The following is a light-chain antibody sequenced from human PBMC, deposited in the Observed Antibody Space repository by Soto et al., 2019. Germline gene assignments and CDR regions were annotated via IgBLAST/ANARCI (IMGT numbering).Light chain of an antibody. CDR3: QHYGNSPYT. J-gene: IGKJ2*01. CDR2: AAS. Sequence: EIVLTQTPGTLSLSPGEGATLSCRASQNVARNYLAWYQQKSGQAPRLLFYAASNRATGVPGRFSGSGSGTDFTLTITRLEPEDFAVYYCQHYGNSPYTFGQGTKLEIK. CDR1: QNVARNY. V-gene: IGKV3-20*01.